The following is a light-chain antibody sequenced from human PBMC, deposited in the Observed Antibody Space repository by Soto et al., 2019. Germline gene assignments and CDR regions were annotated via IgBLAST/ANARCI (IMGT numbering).Light chain of an antibody. Sequence: QSVLTQPPSVSAAPRQRVTISCSGAFSNIGDNGVNWYQQLPQKAPKLLIYRDDLLSSGVSDRFSGSKSGTSASLAISGLQSEDEAHYYCATWDVSLNGVVFGGGTQLTVL. CDR2: RDD. CDR3: ATWDVSLNGVV. V-gene: IGLV1-36*01. CDR1: FSNIGDNG. J-gene: IGLJ2*01.